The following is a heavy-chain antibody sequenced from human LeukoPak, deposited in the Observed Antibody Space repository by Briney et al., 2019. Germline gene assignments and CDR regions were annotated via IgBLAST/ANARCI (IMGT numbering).Heavy chain of an antibody. J-gene: IGHJ5*02. CDR3: AKARGFCSGGSCYNPFDP. CDR1: GFSFSSYA. V-gene: IGHV3-23*01. CDR2: INGSGGST. D-gene: IGHD2-15*01. Sequence: PGGSLRLSCAASGFSFSSYAMSWVRQAPGKGLEWVSGINGSGGSTYYADSVKGRFTISRDNSKNTLYVQMNSLRAEDTAVYYCAKARGFCSGGSCYNPFDPWGQGTLVTVSS.